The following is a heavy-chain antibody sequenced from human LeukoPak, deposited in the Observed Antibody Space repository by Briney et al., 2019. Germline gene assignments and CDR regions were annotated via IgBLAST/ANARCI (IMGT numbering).Heavy chain of an antibody. Sequence: ASVKVSCKASGYTFTNYAMQWVRQAPGQRLEWMGWINAGNGHTRYSQRFQGRVTITRDTSATTVYMEVTSLRSEDTAVYYCARGIWSRTVSSYYFDYWGQGTLVTVSS. D-gene: IGHD3-3*01. J-gene: IGHJ4*02. CDR2: INAGNGHT. CDR1: GYTFTNYA. V-gene: IGHV1-3*01. CDR3: ARGIWSRTVSSYYFDY.